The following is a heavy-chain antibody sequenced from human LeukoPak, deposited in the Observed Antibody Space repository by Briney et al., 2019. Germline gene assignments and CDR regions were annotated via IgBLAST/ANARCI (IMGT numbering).Heavy chain of an antibody. CDR2: ITHSGST. Sequence: SETLSLTCAVYGGSFSGYYWSWIRQPPGKGLEWIGEITHSGSTNYNPSLKSRVTISVDTSKNQLSLKLSSVTAADTAVHYCARGPYYDFWSGYPPSRYYMDVWGKGTTVTVSS. CDR3: ARGPYYDFWSGYPPSRYYMDV. V-gene: IGHV4-34*01. D-gene: IGHD3-3*01. J-gene: IGHJ6*03. CDR1: GGSFSGYY.